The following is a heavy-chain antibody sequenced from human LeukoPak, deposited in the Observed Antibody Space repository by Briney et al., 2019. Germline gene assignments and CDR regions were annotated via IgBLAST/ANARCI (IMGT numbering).Heavy chain of an antibody. CDR3: ARAGTTRPFDY. J-gene: IGHJ4*02. Sequence: SGPTLVKPTQTLTLTCTFSGFSLSTSGVGVGWIRQPPGKALEWPALIYWDDDKRYSPSLKSRLTITKDTSKNQVVLTMTNMDPVDTATYYCARAGTTRPFDYWGQGTLVTVSS. CDR2: IYWDDDK. D-gene: IGHD3-10*01. CDR1: GFSLSTSGVG. V-gene: IGHV2-5*02.